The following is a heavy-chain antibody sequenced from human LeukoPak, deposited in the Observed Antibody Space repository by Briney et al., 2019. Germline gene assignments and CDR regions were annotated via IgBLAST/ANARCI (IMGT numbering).Heavy chain of an antibody. CDR3: ARVGQQPDYYYYYMDV. V-gene: IGHV3-11*04. Sequence: PGGSLRLSCAASGFTFSDYYMSWIRQAPGKGLEWVSYISSSGSNIYYADSVKGRFTISRDNAKNSLYLQMNSLRAEDTAVYYCARVGQQPDYYYYYMDVWGKGTTVTVSS. J-gene: IGHJ6*03. D-gene: IGHD6-13*01. CDR1: GFTFSDYY. CDR2: ISSSGSNI.